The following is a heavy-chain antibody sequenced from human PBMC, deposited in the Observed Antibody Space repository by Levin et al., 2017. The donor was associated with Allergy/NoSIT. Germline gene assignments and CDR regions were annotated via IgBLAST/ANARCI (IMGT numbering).Heavy chain of an antibody. CDR2: IYHSGST. CDR3: ARSQGYCSSTSCYESFDY. V-gene: IGHV4-4*02. D-gene: IGHD2-2*01. J-gene: IGHJ4*02. CDR1: GGSISSSNW. Sequence: SQTLSLTCAVSGGSISSSNWWSWVRQPPGKGLEWIGEIYHSGSTNYNPSLKSRVTISVDKSKNQFSLKLSSVTAADTAVYYCARSQGYCSSTSCYESFDYWGQGTLVTVSS.